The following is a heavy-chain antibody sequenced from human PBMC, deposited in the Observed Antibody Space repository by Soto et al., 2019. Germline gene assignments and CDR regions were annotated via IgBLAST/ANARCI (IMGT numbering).Heavy chain of an antibody. CDR3: ASGSRFVTYYYGMDV. CDR1: GGSISSSSYY. V-gene: IGHV4-39*01. CDR2: IYYSGST. Sequence: SETLSLTCTVSGGSISSSSYYWGWIRQPPGKGLEWIGSIYYSGSTYYNPSLKSRVTISVDTSKNQFSLKLSSVTAADAAVYYCASGSRFVTYYYGMDVWGQGTTVTVSS. D-gene: IGHD3-3*01. J-gene: IGHJ6*02.